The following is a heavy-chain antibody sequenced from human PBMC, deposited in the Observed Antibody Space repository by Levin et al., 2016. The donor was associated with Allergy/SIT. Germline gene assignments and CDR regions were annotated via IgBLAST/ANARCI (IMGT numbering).Heavy chain of an antibody. Sequence: ASVKVSCKASGYTFTSYGISWVRQAPGQGLEWMGWISAYNGNTNYAQKLQGRVTMTTDTSTSTAYMELRSLRSDDTAVYYCARDHGQTYYYGMDVWGQGTTVTVSS. J-gene: IGHJ6*02. CDR1: GYTFTSYG. CDR3: ARDHGQTYYYGMDV. V-gene: IGHV1-18*04. CDR2: ISAYNGNT.